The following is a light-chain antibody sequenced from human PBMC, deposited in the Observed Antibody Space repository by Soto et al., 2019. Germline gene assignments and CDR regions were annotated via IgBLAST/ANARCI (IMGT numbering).Light chain of an antibody. CDR2: WAS. CDR1: QSVLYSSNNKNY. V-gene: IGKV4-1*01. Sequence: DIVMTQSPDSLAVSLGERATIICKSSQSVLYSSNNKNYLAWYQQKPGQPPKLLIYWASTRESGVPDRFSGSGSGTDFTLTISILQAEDVAVYYCQQYYSTPPTFGQGIKLEIK. J-gene: IGKJ2*01. CDR3: QQYYSTPPT.